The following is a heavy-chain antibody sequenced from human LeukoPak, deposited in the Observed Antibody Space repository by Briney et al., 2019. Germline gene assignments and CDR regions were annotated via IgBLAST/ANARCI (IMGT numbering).Heavy chain of an antibody. J-gene: IGHJ5*02. CDR2: IYASGNT. Sequence: SQTLSLTCTVSGGSITSGNYYWSWIRQPAGKGLEWIGRIYASGNTNYNPSLKSRVTISVDTSKNQLSLRLSSVTAADTAVYYCARGFDPWGQGTLVTVSS. V-gene: IGHV4-61*02. CDR3: ARGFDP. CDR1: GGSITSGNYY.